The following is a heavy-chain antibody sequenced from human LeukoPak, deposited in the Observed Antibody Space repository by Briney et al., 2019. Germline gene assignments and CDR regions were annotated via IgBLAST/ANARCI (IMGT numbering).Heavy chain of an antibody. CDR3: ARQRRYCSSTSCYAFDY. J-gene: IGHJ4*02. D-gene: IGHD2-2*01. CDR1: GGSISSSSYY. CDR2: IYYSGST. V-gene: IGHV4-39*01. Sequence: SSETLSLTCTVSGGSISSSSYYWGRIRQPPGKGLEWIGSIYYSGSTYYNPSLKSRVTISVDTSKNQFSLKLSSATAADTAVYYCARQRRYCSSTSCYAFDYWGQGTLVTVSS.